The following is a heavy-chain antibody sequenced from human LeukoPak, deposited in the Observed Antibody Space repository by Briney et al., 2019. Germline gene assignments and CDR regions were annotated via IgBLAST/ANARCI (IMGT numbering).Heavy chain of an antibody. CDR1: GYSFTSYW. V-gene: IGHV5-51*01. CDR2: IYPGDSDT. Sequence: GESLQISCKGSGYSFTSYWIGWVRQLPGKGLEWMGIIYPGDSDTRYSPSFQGQVTISADKSISTAYPQWSSLKASDTAMYYCARLRTRSPFDAFDIWGQGTMVTVSS. CDR3: ARLRTRSPFDAFDI. D-gene: IGHD1-14*01. J-gene: IGHJ3*02.